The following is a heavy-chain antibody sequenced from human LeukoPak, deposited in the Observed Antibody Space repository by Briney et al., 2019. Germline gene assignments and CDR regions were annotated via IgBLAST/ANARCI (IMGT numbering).Heavy chain of an antibody. CDR1: GGSISSYY. CDR2: IYYSGST. J-gene: IGHJ4*02. D-gene: IGHD6-19*01. V-gene: IGHV4-59*01. CDR3: ASIAVAGTGDY. Sequence: PSETLPLTCTVSGGSISSYYWSWIRQPPGKGLEWIGYIYYSGSTNYNPSLKSRVTISVDTSKNQFSLKLSSVTAADTAVYYCASIAVAGTGDYWGQGTLVTVSS.